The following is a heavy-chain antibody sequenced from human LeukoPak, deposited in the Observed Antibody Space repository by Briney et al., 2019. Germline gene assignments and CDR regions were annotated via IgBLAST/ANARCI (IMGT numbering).Heavy chain of an antibody. V-gene: IGHV3-30*18. CDR2: ISYDGSNK. D-gene: IGHD6-19*01. CDR3: AKDLMSHQKYSSGWYDY. J-gene: IGHJ4*02. Sequence: GGSLRLSCAASGFTFSSYGMHLVRQAPAQGLEWVAVISYDGSNKYYADSVKDRFTISRDNSKNTLYLQMNSLRAEDTAVYYCAKDLMSHQKYSSGWYDYWGQGTLVTVSS. CDR1: GFTFSSYG.